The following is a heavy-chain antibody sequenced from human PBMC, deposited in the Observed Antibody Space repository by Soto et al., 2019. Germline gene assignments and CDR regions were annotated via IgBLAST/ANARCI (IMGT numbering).Heavy chain of an antibody. CDR1: GGTFSTYA. J-gene: IGHJ4*02. CDR2: IIPMFGTA. Sequence: QVQLVQSGAEVKKPESSVKVSCTAPGGTFSTYAISWVRQAPGQGLEWMGGIIPMFGTANYAQRFKDRVTITADESTNTVYRELSSLRAEATAVYFCASGIQPWLRRINNGYSGWGQGTLVTVSS. CDR3: ASGIQPWLRRINNGYSG. V-gene: IGHV1-69*12. D-gene: IGHD5-12*01.